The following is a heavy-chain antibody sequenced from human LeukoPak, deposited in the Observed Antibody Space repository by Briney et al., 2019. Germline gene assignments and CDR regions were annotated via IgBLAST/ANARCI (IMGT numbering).Heavy chain of an antibody. CDR1: GDSISSGTYY. CDR3: ARLHRRNPGPDY. V-gene: IGHV4-39*01. D-gene: IGHD1-14*01. CDR2: VFDSGST. Sequence: SETLSLTCTVSGDSISSGTYYWGWIRQSPGKGLEWIGVVFDSGSTDYNPSLKSRVTISVDTSKNQFSLKLSSMTAADTATYYCARLHRRNPGPDYWGQGTLVTVSS. J-gene: IGHJ4*02.